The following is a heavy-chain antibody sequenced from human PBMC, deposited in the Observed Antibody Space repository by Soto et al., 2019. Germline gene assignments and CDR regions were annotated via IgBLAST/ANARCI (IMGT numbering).Heavy chain of an antibody. CDR3: ARVSGSYFWYYYGMDV. D-gene: IGHD1-26*01. J-gene: IGHJ6*02. V-gene: IGHV3-11*03. CDR2: ISSSSSYT. Sequence: GGSLRLSCAASGFSFSDYYMTWIRPTPGKGLEWVSYISSSSSYTNYADSVKGRFTISRDNAKNSLYLQMNSLRAEDTAVYYCARVSGSYFWYYYGMDVWGQGTTVTVSS. CDR1: GFSFSDYY.